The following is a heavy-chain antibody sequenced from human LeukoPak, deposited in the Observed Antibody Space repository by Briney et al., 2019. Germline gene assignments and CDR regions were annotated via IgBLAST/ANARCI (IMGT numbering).Heavy chain of an antibody. CDR2: IYYSGST. D-gene: IGHD1-26*01. CDR1: GGSISSGGYY. V-gene: IGHV4-31*03. J-gene: IGHJ4*02. CDR3: ARVVSYAYYFDY. Sequence: PSETLSLTCTVSGGSISSGGYYWSWIRQHPGKGLEWIGYIYYSGSTYYNPSLKSRVTISVDTSKSQFSLKLSSVTAADTAVYYCARVVSYAYYFDYWGQGTLVTVSS.